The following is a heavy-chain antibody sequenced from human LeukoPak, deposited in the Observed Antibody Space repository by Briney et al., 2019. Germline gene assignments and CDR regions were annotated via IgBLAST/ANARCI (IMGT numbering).Heavy chain of an antibody. J-gene: IGHJ4*02. CDR1: GFTFDDHT. D-gene: IGHD6-13*01. V-gene: IGHV3-43*01. CDR3: AKARSSSWSYLES. CDR2: ISWEGSTT. Sequence: GGSLRLSCAASGFTFDDHTMHWVRQLPGKGLDWVSLISWEGSTTYYADSVKDRLTISRGTSKNSLYLQMNSLRTEDTALYYCAKARSSSWSYLESWGPGTLVTVSS.